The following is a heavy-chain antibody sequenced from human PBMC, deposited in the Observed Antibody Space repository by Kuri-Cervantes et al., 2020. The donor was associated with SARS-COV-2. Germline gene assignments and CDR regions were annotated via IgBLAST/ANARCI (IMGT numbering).Heavy chain of an antibody. V-gene: IGHV1-2*04. CDR2: INPKSGDT. Sequence: ASVKVSCKASGYAFTCYYMHWVRQAPGQGLEWMGWINPKSGDTNYAQKFQGWVTMTRDTSISTAYMELSRLRSDDTAVYYCARSTPLRRLVLISLGGAFDIWGQGTMVTVSS. CDR3: ARSTPLRRLVLISLGGAFDI. CDR1: GYAFTCYY. D-gene: IGHD2-15*01. J-gene: IGHJ3*02.